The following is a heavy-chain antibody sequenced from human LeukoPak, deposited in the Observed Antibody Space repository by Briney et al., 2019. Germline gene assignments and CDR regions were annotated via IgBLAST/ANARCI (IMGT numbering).Heavy chain of an antibody. D-gene: IGHD4-17*01. Sequence: AASVKVSCKASGGTFSSYAISWVRQAPGQGLEWMGRINPNLGYTDYSDNFRGRVALTRDTSINTAYMEVTRLTSDDAAVYFCAVSRDYGDYYFDSWGLGTLVIVSS. CDR1: GGTFSSYA. CDR3: AVSRDYGDYYFDS. J-gene: IGHJ4*02. V-gene: IGHV1-2*06. CDR2: INPNLGYT.